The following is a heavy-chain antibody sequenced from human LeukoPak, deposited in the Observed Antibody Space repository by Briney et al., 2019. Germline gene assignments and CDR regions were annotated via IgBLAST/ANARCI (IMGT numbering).Heavy chain of an antibody. D-gene: IGHD4-17*01. Sequence: SETLSLTCTVSGGSISSSSYYWGWIRQPPGKGLEWIGSIYYSGSTYYNPSLKSRVTISVDTSKNQFSLKLSSVTAADTAVYYCARDGPSFTSMTTVTNGPENWFDPWGQGTLVTVSS. V-gene: IGHV4-39*07. CDR3: ARDGPSFTSMTTVTNGPENWFDP. CDR2: IYYSGST. J-gene: IGHJ5*02. CDR1: GGSISSSSYY.